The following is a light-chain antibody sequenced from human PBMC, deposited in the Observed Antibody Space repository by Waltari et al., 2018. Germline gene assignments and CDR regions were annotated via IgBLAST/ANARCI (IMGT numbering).Light chain of an antibody. J-gene: IGKJ1*01. CDR2: LGS. CDR1: QSLLNTNGFNY. Sequence: DIVMTQSPLSLPVTPGEPASISCRSSQSLLNTNGFNYLDWYLQRPGQYPQLLIYLGSHRAPGVPDRFSASASGTDFTLKISRVEAEDVGVYYCMQALQFPWGFGQGTKVEI. V-gene: IGKV2-28*01. CDR3: MQALQFPWG.